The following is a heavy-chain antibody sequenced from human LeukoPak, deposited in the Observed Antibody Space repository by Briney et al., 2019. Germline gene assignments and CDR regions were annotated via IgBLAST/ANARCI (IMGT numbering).Heavy chain of an antibody. V-gene: IGHV3-30*02. J-gene: IGHJ4*02. CDR1: GFIFDDYA. CDR2: IRFDGSNK. D-gene: IGHD3-10*01. Sequence: GGSLRLSCAASGFIFDDYAMHWVRQAPGKGLEWVAFIRFDGSNKYYADSVKGRFTISRDSSKNILYLQMNALTTEDTAVYYCAKDRGSGTYYLNPDYWGQGTLVIVSS. CDR3: AKDRGSGTYYLNPDY.